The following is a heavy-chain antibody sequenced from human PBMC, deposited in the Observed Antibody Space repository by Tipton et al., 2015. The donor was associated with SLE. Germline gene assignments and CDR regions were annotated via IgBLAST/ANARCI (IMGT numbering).Heavy chain of an antibody. D-gene: IGHD3-10*01. J-gene: IGHJ1*01. CDR2: ISDRGTT. CDR1: GGPIRNGGYY. V-gene: IGHV4-31*03. CDR3: AASRVWGVVTQYFHH. Sequence: TLSLTCSVSGGPIRNGGYYWNYIRQFPGKGLEWIGHISDRGTTYYNPSLQSRVTISSDTSKNQFSLKLTSVTAADTALYFCAASRVWGVVTQYFHHWGQGSLVTVSS.